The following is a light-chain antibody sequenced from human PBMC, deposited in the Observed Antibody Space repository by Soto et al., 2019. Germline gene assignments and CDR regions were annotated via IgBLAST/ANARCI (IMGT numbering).Light chain of an antibody. CDR1: QSVSRS. Sequence: EIVMTQSPATLSVSPGERAILSCRASQSVSRSLAWYQQKPGQAPRLLIYGASTRATGVPPRFSGSGSGTDFTLTISRLEPEDFAVYFCQQYGSSPPTFGQGTKVDIK. V-gene: IGKV3-20*01. CDR2: GAS. J-gene: IGKJ1*01. CDR3: QQYGSSPPT.